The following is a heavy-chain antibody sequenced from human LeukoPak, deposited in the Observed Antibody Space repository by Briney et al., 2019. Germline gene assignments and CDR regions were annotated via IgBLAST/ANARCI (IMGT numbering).Heavy chain of an antibody. V-gene: IGHV3-20*04. Sequence: PGGSLRLSCTASGFAFDEHGTTWFRQVPGKGLEWVSGINWSGKSTSYGDPVRGRFTISRDNAKNSLSLQMDSLRAEDTALYYCARAPITSPFYFDYWGQGTLVTVSS. J-gene: IGHJ4*02. D-gene: IGHD2-2*01. CDR3: ARAPITSPFYFDY. CDR2: INWSGKST. CDR1: GFAFDEHG.